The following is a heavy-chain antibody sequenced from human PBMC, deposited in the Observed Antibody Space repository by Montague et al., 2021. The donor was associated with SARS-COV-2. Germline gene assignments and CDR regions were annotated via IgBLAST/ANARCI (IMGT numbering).Heavy chain of an antibody. CDR2: ISHDESNH. CDR3: AREGYRSGSFYIDY. J-gene: IGHJ4*01. CDR1: RLPFKGYA. D-gene: IGHD1-26*01. Sequence: SLRLSCAASRLPFKGYAMHWVRQAPGKGLEWLTFISHDESNHRYADSVKGRFTISRDNSKNTLYLQMDSLRPEDTAVYYCAREGYRSGSFYIDYWGQGTLVTVSS. V-gene: IGHV3-30*04.